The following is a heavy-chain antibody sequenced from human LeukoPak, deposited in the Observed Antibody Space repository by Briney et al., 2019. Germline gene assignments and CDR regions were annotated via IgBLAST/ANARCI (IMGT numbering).Heavy chain of an antibody. J-gene: IGHJ3*02. CDR2: IYYSGST. CDR1: GGSFSGYY. V-gene: IGHV4-59*01. Sequence: SETLSLTCAVYGGSFSGYYWSWIRQPPGKGLEWIGYIYYSGSTNYNPSLKSRVTISVDTSKNQFSLKLSSVTAADTAVYYCARDHGAEDAFDIWGQGTMVTVSS. D-gene: IGHD3-16*01. CDR3: ARDHGAEDAFDI.